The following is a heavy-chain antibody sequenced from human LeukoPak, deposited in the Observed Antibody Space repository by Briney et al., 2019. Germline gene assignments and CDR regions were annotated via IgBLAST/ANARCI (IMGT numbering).Heavy chain of an antibody. D-gene: IGHD4-23*01. CDR3: ARGNNLAY. J-gene: IGHJ4*02. Sequence: PSETLCLTCTASGVTISTYYWNWIRQPAGKGLEWIGLIYTSGSTNYNPSLKSRVTISLDKSKNQFSLKLSSVTAADTAVYYCARGNNLAYWGQGTLVTVSS. CDR1: GVTISTYY. CDR2: IYTSGST. V-gene: IGHV4-4*07.